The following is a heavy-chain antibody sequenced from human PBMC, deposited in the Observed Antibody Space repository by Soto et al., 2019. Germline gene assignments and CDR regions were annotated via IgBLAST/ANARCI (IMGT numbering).Heavy chain of an antibody. CDR1: GYTFTGYY. J-gene: IGHJ6*02. Sequence: QVQLVQSGAEVKKPGASVKVSCKASGYTFTGYYMHWVQQAPGQGLEWMGWINPNSGGTNYAQKFQGRVTMTRDTSISTAYMELSRLRSDDTAVYYCARDRGYSYGHYYYGMDVWGQGTTVTVSS. CDR2: INPNSGGT. CDR3: ARDRGYSYGHYYYGMDV. D-gene: IGHD5-18*01. V-gene: IGHV1-2*02.